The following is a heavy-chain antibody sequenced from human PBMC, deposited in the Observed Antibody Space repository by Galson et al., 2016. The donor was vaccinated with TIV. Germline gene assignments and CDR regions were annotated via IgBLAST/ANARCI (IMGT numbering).Heavy chain of an antibody. CDR3: AKDFVRAAHVPEAGINDY. Sequence: SLRLSCAVSGFTFSSYGMRWVRQAPGKGLDWVSAISGSGLSTYYADSVKGRFTISRDNSKNTLYLQMNRLPVEDTAVYYCAKDFVRAAHVPEAGINDYWGQGTLVTVSS. CDR2: ISGSGLST. CDR1: GFTFSSYG. J-gene: IGHJ4*02. D-gene: IGHD6-19*01. V-gene: IGHV3-23*01.